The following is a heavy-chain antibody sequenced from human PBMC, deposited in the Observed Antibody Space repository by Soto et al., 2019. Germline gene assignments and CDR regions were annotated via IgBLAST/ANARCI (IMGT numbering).Heavy chain of an antibody. V-gene: IGHV4-39*01. CDR3: AKVVVAATRHTDFDS. D-gene: IGHD2-15*01. CDR1: GGSINSNNYY. Sequence: SETLSLTCTVSGGSINSNNYYWAWIRQPPGKGLAWIASIYYDGSTYYNPSLKSRVTISIDTSKNQFALRLRSVTAADTAIYYCAKVVVAATRHTDFDSWGQGTLVTVSS. CDR2: IYYDGST. J-gene: IGHJ4*02.